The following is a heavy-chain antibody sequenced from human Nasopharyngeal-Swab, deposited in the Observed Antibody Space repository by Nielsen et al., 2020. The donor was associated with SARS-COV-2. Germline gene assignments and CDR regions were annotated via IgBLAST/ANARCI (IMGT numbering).Heavy chain of an antibody. J-gene: IGHJ6*02. CDR2: ISAYNGNT. Sequence: ASVKVSCTASGYTFTSYGISWVRQAPGHGLEWMGWISAYNGNTNYAQKLQGRVTMTTDTSTSTAYMELRSLRSDDTAVYYCARENYDILTGYRYYYYCMDVWGQGTTVTVSS. D-gene: IGHD3-9*01. V-gene: IGHV1-18*04. CDR3: ARENYDILTGYRYYYYCMDV. CDR1: GYTFTSYG.